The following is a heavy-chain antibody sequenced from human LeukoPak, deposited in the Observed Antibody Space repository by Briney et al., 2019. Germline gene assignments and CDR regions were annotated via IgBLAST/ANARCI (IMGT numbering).Heavy chain of an antibody. Sequence: SETLSLTCVVYGGSFSDYYWSWVRQPPGKGLGWIGYIYYSGSTYYNPSLKSRVTISVDTSKNQFSLKLSSVTAADTAVYYCARGTSYYYYGMDVWGQGTTVTVSS. CDR1: GGSFSDYY. D-gene: IGHD1-1*01. V-gene: IGHV4-34*09. CDR3: ARGTSYYYYGMDV. J-gene: IGHJ6*02. CDR2: IYYSGST.